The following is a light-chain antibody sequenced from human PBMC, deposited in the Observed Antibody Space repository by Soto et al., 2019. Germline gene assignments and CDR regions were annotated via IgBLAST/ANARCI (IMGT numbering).Light chain of an antibody. CDR3: CSFTSGNTAYV. Sequence: QSALTQPGSVSGSPGQSITISCTGTSSDIGGYNYVSWYQQHPGKAPKLMIYEVTNRPSGVSTRFSGSKSGNTDSLTISGLQAEEDAEYYCCSFTSGNTAYVFGSGTTLTVL. CDR1: SSDIGGYNY. J-gene: IGLJ1*01. V-gene: IGLV2-14*01. CDR2: EVT.